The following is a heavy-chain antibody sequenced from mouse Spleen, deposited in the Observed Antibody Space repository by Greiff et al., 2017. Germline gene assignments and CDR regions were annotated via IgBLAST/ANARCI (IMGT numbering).Heavy chain of an antibody. J-gene: IGHJ1*01. CDR3: ARRKRYWYFDV. CDR2: ISSGGGST. V-gene: IGHV5-12-1*01. Sequence: EVQLVESGGGLVKPGGSLKLSCAASGFNFSSYYMSWVRQTPEKRLEWVATISSGGGSTYYPDSVKGRVTISRDNAKNTLYLQMSSLNSEDTAVYSCARRKRYWYFDVWGAGTTVTVSS. CDR1: GFNFSSYY.